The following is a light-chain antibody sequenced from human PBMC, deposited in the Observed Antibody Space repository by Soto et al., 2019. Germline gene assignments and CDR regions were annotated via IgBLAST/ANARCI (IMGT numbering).Light chain of an antibody. CDR2: DAS. J-gene: IGKJ1*01. CDR1: QSISSW. V-gene: IGKV1-5*01. CDR3: QQYNIYPWT. Sequence: DIQMTQSPSTLSASVGDSVTITCRASQSISSWLAWYQQRPGKAPKVLIYDASSLQSGVPSRFSGSGSGTDFTLTISSLQPGDFATYYCQQYNIYPWTFGQGTEVEIK.